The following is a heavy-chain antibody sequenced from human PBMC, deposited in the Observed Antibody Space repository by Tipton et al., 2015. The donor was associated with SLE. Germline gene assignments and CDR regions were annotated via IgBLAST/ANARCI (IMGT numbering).Heavy chain of an antibody. V-gene: IGHV4-59*11. D-gene: IGHD2-2*01. CDR1: VGSISSHY. CDR2: IYDSGST. CDR3: AGYCTSTSCYEARGGMDV. J-gene: IGHJ6*02. Sequence: LSLTCTVSVGSISSHYWSWIRQPPGKGLEWIGRIYDSGSTNYNPSLKSRVTISQDTSKNQFSLKLSSVTAADTAVYYCAGYCTSTSCYEARGGMDVWGQGTTVTVSS.